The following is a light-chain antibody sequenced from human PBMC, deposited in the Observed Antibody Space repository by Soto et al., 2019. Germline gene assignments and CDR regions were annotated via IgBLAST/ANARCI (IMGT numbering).Light chain of an antibody. CDR3: TSFKTGDTWV. Sequence: QSALTQPASVSGSPGQSITISCTGSSSDVGAYNFVSWFQQHPDKAPKLLIHEVSNRPSGVSNRFSGSKSGNTASLTISGLQAEDEADYYCTSFKTGDTWVFGGGTKVTV. CDR2: EVS. CDR1: SSDVGAYNF. J-gene: IGLJ3*02. V-gene: IGLV2-14*01.